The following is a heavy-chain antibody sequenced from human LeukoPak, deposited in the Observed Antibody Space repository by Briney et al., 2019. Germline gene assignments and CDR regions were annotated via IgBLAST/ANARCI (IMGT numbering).Heavy chain of an antibody. CDR3: ARTYYYGSGSNDY. J-gene: IGHJ4*02. V-gene: IGHV3-21*01. D-gene: IGHD3-10*01. CDR1: GFAFSSYT. CDR2: ISGSTNYI. Sequence: PGMSLRLSCAASGFAFSSYTMNWVRQAPGKGLEWVSSISGSTNYIYFADSVKGRFTISRDNAKNSLYLQMNSLRAEDTAVYYCARTYYYGSGSNDYWGQGTLVTVSS.